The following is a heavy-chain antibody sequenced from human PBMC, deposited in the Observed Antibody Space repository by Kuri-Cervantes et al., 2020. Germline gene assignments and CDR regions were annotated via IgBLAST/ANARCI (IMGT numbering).Heavy chain of an antibody. J-gene: IGHJ4*02. CDR2: IYTSGST. CDR3: AREPCYGDYRVCSFDY. Sequence: LRLSCAVSGGSISSGSYYWSWIRQPAGKGLEWIGRIYTSGSTNYNPSLKSRVTISVDTSKNQFSLKLTSVTAADTAVYYCAREPCYGDYRVCSFDYWGQGILVTVSS. D-gene: IGHD4-17*01. CDR1: GGSISSGSYY. V-gene: IGHV4-61*02.